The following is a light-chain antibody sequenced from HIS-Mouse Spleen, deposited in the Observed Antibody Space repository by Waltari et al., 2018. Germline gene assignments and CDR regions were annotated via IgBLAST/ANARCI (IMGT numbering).Light chain of an antibody. J-gene: IGLJ1*01. CDR3: CSYAGSSTYV. V-gene: IGLV2-23*01. Sequence: QSALTQPASVSGSPGQSITISCTGTSSAAGSYNFVSWYQQHPGKAPKLMIYEGSKRPSGVSNRFSGSKSGNTASLTISGLQAEDEADYYCCSYAGSSTYVFGTGTKVTVL. CDR1: SSAAGSYNF. CDR2: EGS.